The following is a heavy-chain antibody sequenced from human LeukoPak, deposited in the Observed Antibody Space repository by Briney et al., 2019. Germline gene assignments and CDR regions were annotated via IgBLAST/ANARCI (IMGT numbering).Heavy chain of an antibody. D-gene: IGHD3-10*01. CDR2: INPNSGGT. Sequence: ASVKVSCKASGYTFTGYYMHWVRQAPGQGLEWMGWINPNSGGTNYAQKFQGRVTMTRDTSISTAYMELSRLRSDDTAVYYCATAMVRGVRLGAFDIWGQGTMVTVSS. CDR3: ATAMVRGVRLGAFDI. V-gene: IGHV1-2*02. J-gene: IGHJ3*02. CDR1: GYTFTGYY.